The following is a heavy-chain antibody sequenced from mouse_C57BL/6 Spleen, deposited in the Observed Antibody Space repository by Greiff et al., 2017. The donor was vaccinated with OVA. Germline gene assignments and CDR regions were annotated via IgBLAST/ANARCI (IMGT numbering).Heavy chain of an antibody. CDR2: INYDGSST. D-gene: IGHD1-2*01. J-gene: IGHJ1*03. Sequence: EVMLVESEGGLVQPGSSMKLSCTASGFTFSDYYMAWVRQVPEKGLEWVANINYDGSSTYYLDSLKSRFIFSRDNAKNILYLQMSSLKSEDTATYYCARDRLRESGYFDVWGTGTTVTVSS. V-gene: IGHV5-16*01. CDR3: ARDRLRESGYFDV. CDR1: GFTFSDYY.